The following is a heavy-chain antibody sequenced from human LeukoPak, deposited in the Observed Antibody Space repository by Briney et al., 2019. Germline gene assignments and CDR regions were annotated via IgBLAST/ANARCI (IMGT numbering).Heavy chain of an antibody. CDR2: IYYSGST. J-gene: IGHJ5*02. CDR1: GGSISSYY. Sequence: SETLSLTCTVSGGSISSYYWSWIRQPPGKGLEWIGYIYYSGSTNYNPSLKSRVTISVDTAKNQFSLKLSSVTAADTAVYYCARGPGENWFDPWGQGTLVTVSS. CDR3: ARGPGENWFDP. D-gene: IGHD1-14*01. V-gene: IGHV4-59*01.